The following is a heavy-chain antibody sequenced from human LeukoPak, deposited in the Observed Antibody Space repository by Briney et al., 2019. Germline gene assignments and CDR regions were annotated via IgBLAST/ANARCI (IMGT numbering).Heavy chain of an antibody. D-gene: IGHD6-13*01. Sequence: GGSLRLSCAASGFTFSSYSMNWVRQAPGKGLEWVSSISSSSSYIYYADSVKGRFTISRDNAKNSLYLQMNSPRAEDTAVYYCARGIAAAGPDYWGQGTLVTVSS. J-gene: IGHJ4*02. CDR1: GFTFSSYS. CDR3: ARGIAAAGPDY. CDR2: ISSSSSYI. V-gene: IGHV3-21*01.